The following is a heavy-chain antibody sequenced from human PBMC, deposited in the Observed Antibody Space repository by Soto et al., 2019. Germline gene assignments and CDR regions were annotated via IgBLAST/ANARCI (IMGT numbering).Heavy chain of an antibody. CDR1: GGSISSYY. D-gene: IGHD6-13*01. CDR3: ARDLVQLGENAFDI. J-gene: IGHJ3*02. Sequence: TSETLSLTCTVSGGSISSYYWSWIRQPPGKGLEWIGYIYYSGSTNYNPSLKSRVTISVDTSKNQFSLKLSSVTAADTAVYYCARDLVQLGENAFDIWGQGTMVT. V-gene: IGHV4-59*01. CDR2: IYYSGST.